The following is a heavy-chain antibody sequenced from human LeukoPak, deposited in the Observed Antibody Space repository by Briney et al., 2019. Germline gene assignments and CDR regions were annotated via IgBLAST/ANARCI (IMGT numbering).Heavy chain of an antibody. CDR3: ARGQRITIFGVVIMDYYGMDV. Sequence: ASVKVSCKASGYTFTSYDINWVRQATGQGLEWMGWMNPNSGNTGYAQKFQGRVTMTRNTSISTAYMELSSLRSEDTDVYYCARGQRITIFGVVIMDYYGMDVWGQGTTVTVSS. V-gene: IGHV1-8*01. J-gene: IGHJ6*02. CDR2: MNPNSGNT. CDR1: GYTFTSYD. D-gene: IGHD3-3*01.